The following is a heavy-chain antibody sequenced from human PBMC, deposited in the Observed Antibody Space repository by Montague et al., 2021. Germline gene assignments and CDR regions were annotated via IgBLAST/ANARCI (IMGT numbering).Heavy chain of an antibody. CDR1: GDSVSMKDDT. D-gene: IGHD5-24*01. V-gene: IGHV6-1*01. J-gene: IGHJ5*02. CDR2: TYYRSKWNN. CDR3: ARGWQKRFDP. Sequence: CAISGDSVSMKDDTWNWMRQTPSSGLQLLGRTYYRSKWNNEYAISVKSRITVNPDTSKNQFSLLLNSVTPEDTAVYYCARGWQKRFDPWGQGTLVTVSS.